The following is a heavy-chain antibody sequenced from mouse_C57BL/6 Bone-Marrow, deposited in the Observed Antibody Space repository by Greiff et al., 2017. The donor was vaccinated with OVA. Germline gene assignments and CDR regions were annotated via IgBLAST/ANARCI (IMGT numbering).Heavy chain of an antibody. D-gene: IGHD4-1*01. CDR2: IHPNSGST. V-gene: IGHV1-64*01. J-gene: IGHJ2*01. CDR1: GYTFTSYW. CDR3: AKTGNFDY. Sequence: VQLQQPGAELVKPGASVKLSCKASGYTFTSYWMHWVKQRPGQGLEWIGMIHPNSGSTNYNEKFKSKVTLTVDKSSSTAYMQLSSLTSEDSAVYYCAKTGNFDYWGQGTTLTVSS.